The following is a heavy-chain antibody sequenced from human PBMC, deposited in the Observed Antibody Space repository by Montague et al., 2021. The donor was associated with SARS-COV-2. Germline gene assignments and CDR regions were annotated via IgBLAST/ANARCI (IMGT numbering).Heavy chain of an antibody. CDR3: ARGHLSVSMIVVVFTSASYYFDY. CDR1: GGSFGDDH. CDR2: IRQSGRT. J-gene: IGHJ4*02. D-gene: IGHD3-22*01. Sequence: SETLSLTCAVYGGSFGDDHWSWIRQPPGKGLKWIGNIRQSGRTNYNPSLKSRVAISVDTSKNQFSLKPTSVTAADTGLYFCARGHLSVSMIVVVFTSASYYFDYWGQGAQVTVSS. V-gene: IGHV4-34*01.